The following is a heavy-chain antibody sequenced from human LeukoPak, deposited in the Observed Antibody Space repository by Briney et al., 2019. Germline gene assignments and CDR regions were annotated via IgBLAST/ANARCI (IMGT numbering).Heavy chain of an antibody. CDR3: TTPLYYDSSGSYDY. D-gene: IGHD3-22*01. Sequence: PGGSLRLSCAASGFTFSNAWMSWVRQAPGKGLEWVGRIKSKTDGGTTDHAAPVKGRFTISRDDSKNTLYLQMNSLKTEDTAVYYCTTPLYYDSSGSYDYWGQGTLVTVSS. V-gene: IGHV3-15*01. CDR2: IKSKTDGGTT. J-gene: IGHJ4*02. CDR1: GFTFSNAW.